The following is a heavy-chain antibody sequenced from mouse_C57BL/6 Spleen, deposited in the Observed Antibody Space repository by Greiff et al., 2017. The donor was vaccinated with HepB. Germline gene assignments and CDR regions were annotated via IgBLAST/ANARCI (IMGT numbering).Heavy chain of an antibody. CDR3: ARNAITYYFDY. J-gene: IGHJ2*01. CDR2: ISSGSSTI. D-gene: IGHD2-4*01. CDR1: GFTFSDYG. Sequence: EVQLVESGGGLVKPGGSLKLSCAASGFTFSDYGMHWVRQAPEKGRECVAYISSGSSTIYYADTVTGRFTIARDKANNTLFLQMTSLRSEDTAMYYCARNAITYYFDYWGQGTTLTVSS. V-gene: IGHV5-17*01.